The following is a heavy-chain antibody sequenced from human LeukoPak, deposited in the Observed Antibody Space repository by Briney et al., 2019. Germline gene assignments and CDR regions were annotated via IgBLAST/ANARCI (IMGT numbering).Heavy chain of an antibody. J-gene: IGHJ3*02. CDR3: ARVLVGTNGVWATPDAFDI. CDR2: IYTSGST. CDR1: GGSISSYY. Sequence: SETLSLICTVSGGSISSYYWSWIRQPAGKGLEWIGRIYTSGSTNYNPSLKSRVTMSVDTSKNQFSLKLSSVTAADTAVYYCARVLVGTNGVWATPDAFDIWGQGTMVTVSS. V-gene: IGHV4-4*07. D-gene: IGHD2-8*01.